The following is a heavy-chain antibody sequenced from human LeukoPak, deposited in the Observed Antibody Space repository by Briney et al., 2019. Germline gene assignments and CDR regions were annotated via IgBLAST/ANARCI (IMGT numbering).Heavy chain of an antibody. CDR1: GFTFSSYG. V-gene: IGHV3-30*03. CDR2: ISYDEINK. J-gene: IGHJ4*02. Sequence: GGSLRLSCAASGFTFSSYGMHWVRQAPGKGLEWVALISYDEINKYYADSVKGRFTISRDISKNTPYLQMNSLRAEDTAVYYCATAAPASGWYFDYWGQGTLVTVSS. D-gene: IGHD6-19*01. CDR3: ATAAPASGWYFDY.